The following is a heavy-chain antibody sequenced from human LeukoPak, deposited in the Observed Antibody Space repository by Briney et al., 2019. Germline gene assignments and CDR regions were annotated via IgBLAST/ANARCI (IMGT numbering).Heavy chain of an antibody. CDR2: INWNGGSI. D-gene: IGHD6-6*01. J-gene: IGHJ6*02. CDR3: ARGSYSSSSEYFYNHYGMDV. V-gene: IGHV3-20*01. Sequence: GGSLRLSCTASGFTFDDYGMNWVRQAPGKGLEWVSGINWNGGSIGYVDSVKGRFTISRDNAKKSLYLQMNSLRVEDTALYHCARGSYSSSSEYFYNHYGMDVWGQGTTVIVSS. CDR1: GFTFDDYG.